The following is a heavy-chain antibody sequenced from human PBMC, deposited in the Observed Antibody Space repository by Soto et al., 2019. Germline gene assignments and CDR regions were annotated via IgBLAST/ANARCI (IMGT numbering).Heavy chain of an antibody. CDR1: GGSFSGYY. J-gene: IGHJ6*02. D-gene: IGHD1-26*01. V-gene: IGHV4-34*01. Sequence: SETLSLTCAVYGGSFSGYYWSWIRQPPGKGLEWIGEINHSGSTNYNPSLKSRVTISVDTSKNQFSLKLSSVTAADMAVYYCARGVGLLPFYYYYGMDVWGQGTTVTVSS. CDR3: ARGVGLLPFYYYYGMDV. CDR2: INHSGST.